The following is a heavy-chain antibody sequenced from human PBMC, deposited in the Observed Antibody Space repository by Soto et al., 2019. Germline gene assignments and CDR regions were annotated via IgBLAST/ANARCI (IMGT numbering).Heavy chain of an antibody. CDR1: GGSISSTNYC. D-gene: IGHD1-20*01. CDR3: SRLFWGITGTPGRPVAWFDP. Sequence: PSETLSLTCTVSGGSISSTNYCWAWVRQPPGKGLEGSGILSYTRSPSYTPSLKNRVTISVDTSKKRVYRSLDSVSAAGSASSSCSRLFWGITGTPGRPVAWFDPWGQGTRVTISS. V-gene: IGHV4-39*01. J-gene: IGHJ5*02. CDR2: LSYTRSP.